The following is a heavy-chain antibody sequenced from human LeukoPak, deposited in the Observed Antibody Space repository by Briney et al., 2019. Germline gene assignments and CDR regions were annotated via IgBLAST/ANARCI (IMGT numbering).Heavy chain of an antibody. CDR2: INHSGST. CDR3: ASDCSSTRCHST. V-gene: IGHV4-34*01. Sequence: SETLSLTCAVYGGSFSGYYWSWIRQPPGKGLEWIGEINHSGSTNYNPSLKSRVTISVDTSKNQFSLKLSSVTAADTAVYYCASDCSSTRCHSTWGQGTLVTVSS. CDR1: GGSFSGYY. D-gene: IGHD2-2*01. J-gene: IGHJ5*02.